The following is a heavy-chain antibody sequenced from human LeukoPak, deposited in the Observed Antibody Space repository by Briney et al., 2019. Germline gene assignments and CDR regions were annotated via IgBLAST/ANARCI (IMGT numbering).Heavy chain of an antibody. CDR1: GFSFSDYY. J-gene: IGHJ4*02. D-gene: IGHD1-26*01. CDR3: ARHRVGATHDFDY. Sequence: PGGSLRLSCGASGFSFSDYYTSWIRQAPGKGLEWLSYISSSGTTIYYADSVKGRFTISRDNAKNSLYLQMNSLRAEDTALYYCARHRVGATHDFDYWGQGTLVTVSS. CDR2: ISSSGTTI. V-gene: IGHV3-11*01.